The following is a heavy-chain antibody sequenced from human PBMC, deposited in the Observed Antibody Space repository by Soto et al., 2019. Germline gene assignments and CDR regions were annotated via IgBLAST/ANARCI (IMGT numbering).Heavy chain of an antibody. CDR1: GFTVSSNY. Sequence: PGGSLRLSCAASGFTVSSNYMTWVRQAPGRGLEWLSVSYSGGATDYADAVKGRFTISRDDSKNTVYLQMNSLKAEDTAVYDCGAFGFGCLYAFDYWGQGSRVTVSA. V-gene: IGHV3-66*01. J-gene: IGHJ4*02. D-gene: IGHD3-16*01. CDR2: SYSGGAT. CDR3: GAFGFGCLYAFDY.